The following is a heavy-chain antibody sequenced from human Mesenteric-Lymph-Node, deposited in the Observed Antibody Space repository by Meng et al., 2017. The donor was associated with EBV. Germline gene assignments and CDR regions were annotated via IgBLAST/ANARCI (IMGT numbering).Heavy chain of an antibody. Sequence: GQLLESGGGLFQPGRSLRLSCAASGFIFNSYDMHWVRQAPGKGLEWVAFISYDASDKYYADSVKGRFTISRDNSKNTLYLQMNSLRAEDTALYYCAKVRWGSYVADYWGQGTLVTVSS. V-gene: IGHV3-30*18. CDR3: AKVRWGSYVADY. CDR2: ISYDASDK. D-gene: IGHD1-26*01. CDR1: GFIFNSYD. J-gene: IGHJ4*02.